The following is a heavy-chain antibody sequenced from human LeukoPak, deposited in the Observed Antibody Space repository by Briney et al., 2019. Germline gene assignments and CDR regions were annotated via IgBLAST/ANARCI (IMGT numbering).Heavy chain of an antibody. J-gene: IGHJ4*02. V-gene: IGHV3-23*01. Sequence: PGGSLRLSCAASGFTFSSYAMSWVRQAPGKGLEWVSAISGSGGSTYYADSVKGRFTISRDNSKNTLYLQMNSLRAEDTAVYYCVKVRSPTIFGVVIISPFDYWGQGTLVTVSS. CDR3: VKVRSPTIFGVVIISPFDY. CDR2: ISGSGGST. D-gene: IGHD3-3*01. CDR1: GFTFSSYA.